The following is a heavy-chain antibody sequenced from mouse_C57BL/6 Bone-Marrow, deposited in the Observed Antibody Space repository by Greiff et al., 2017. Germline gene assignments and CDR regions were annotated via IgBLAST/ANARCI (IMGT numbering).Heavy chain of an antibody. D-gene: IGHD4-1*01. J-gene: IGHJ2*01. V-gene: IGHV1-55*01. CDR1: GYTFTSYW. Sequence: QVQLQQPGAELVKPGASVKMSCKASGYTFTSYWITWVKQRPGQGLEWIGDIYPTSGRTNYNEKFKSKAILTVYTSSTTAYLQLSSLTSEDSAVFYCARSGPLGRSFDYWGQGTTLTVSS. CDR2: IYPTSGRT. CDR3: ARSGPLGRSFDY.